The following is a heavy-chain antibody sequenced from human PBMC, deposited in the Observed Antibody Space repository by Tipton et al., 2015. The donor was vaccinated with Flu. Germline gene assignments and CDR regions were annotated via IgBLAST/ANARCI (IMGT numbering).Heavy chain of an antibody. CDR2: IYYSGST. J-gene: IGHJ4*02. V-gene: IGHV4-31*03. CDR1: GGSISSGGYY. Sequence: LRLSCTVSGGSISSGGYYWSWIRQHPGKGLEWIGYIYYSGSTYYNPSLKSRVTISVDTSKNQFSLKLSSVTAADTAVYYCARVGIFGVVGSAENWGQGTLVTVSS. D-gene: IGHD3-3*01. CDR3: ARVGIFGVVGSAEN.